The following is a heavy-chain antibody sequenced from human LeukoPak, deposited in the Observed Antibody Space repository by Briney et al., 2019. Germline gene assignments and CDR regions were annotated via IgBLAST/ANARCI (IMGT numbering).Heavy chain of an antibody. Sequence: ASVKVSCKASGYTFTSYYMHWVRQAPGQGLEWMGIINPSGGSTSYAQKFQGRVTMTRDTSTSTVYMELSSLRSEDTAVYYCARASRAAAGLYYFDYWSQGTLVTVSS. CDR2: INPSGGST. J-gene: IGHJ4*02. CDR1: GYTFTSYY. D-gene: IGHD6-13*01. CDR3: ARASRAAAGLYYFDY. V-gene: IGHV1-46*01.